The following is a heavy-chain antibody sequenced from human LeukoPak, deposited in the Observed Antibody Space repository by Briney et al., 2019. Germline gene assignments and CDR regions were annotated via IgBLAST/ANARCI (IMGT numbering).Heavy chain of an antibody. Sequence: GASVKVSCKASGGTFSSYAITWVRQAPGQGLEWMGNIIPLFGPANYAQKFQGRLTFTADESTSTAYMELSSLTAEDTAVYYCERRHSDSGEDFWGQGTLVTVSS. V-gene: IGHV1-69*13. D-gene: IGHD1-26*01. J-gene: IGHJ4*02. CDR1: GGTFSSYA. CDR2: IIPLFGPA. CDR3: ERRHSDSGEDF.